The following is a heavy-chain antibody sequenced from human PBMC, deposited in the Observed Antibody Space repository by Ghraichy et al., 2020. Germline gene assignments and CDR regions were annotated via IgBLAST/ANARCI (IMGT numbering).Heavy chain of an antibody. CDR2: ISGGGGTT. D-gene: IGHD2-8*01. CDR3: ATVSGSILIPSAKDWFDP. J-gene: IGHJ5*02. Sequence: GSLRLSCAASGFTFSSYAMSWVRQAPGKGLEWVSGISGGGGTTYYADSVKGRFTVSRDNSKNTLYLQMNSLRAEDTAVYYCATVSGSILIPSAKDWFDPWGQGTLVTVSS. V-gene: IGHV3-23*01. CDR1: GFTFSSYA.